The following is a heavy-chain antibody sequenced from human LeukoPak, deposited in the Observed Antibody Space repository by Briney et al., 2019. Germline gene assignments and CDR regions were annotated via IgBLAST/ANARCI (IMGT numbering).Heavy chain of an antibody. D-gene: IGHD2-15*01. V-gene: IGHV4-59*01. J-gene: IGHJ3*02. CDR3: VRARRRLQYDAFVI. CDR2: IYYSEST. CDR1: GGSLCSYY. Sequence: SGTLSLSRTVSGGSLCSYYWSWVRPPPGKGLEWVGCIYYSESTNYMHTLKSRVTISADTTKNQLSMSLSSVTAAGTPVYNCVRARRRLQYDAFVIWCGATIATASS.